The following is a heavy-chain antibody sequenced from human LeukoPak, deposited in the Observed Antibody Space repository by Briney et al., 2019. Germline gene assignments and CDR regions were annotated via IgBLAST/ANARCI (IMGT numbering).Heavy chain of an antibody. D-gene: IGHD6-13*01. J-gene: IGHJ4*02. CDR3: ARRAGLHSLDN. Sequence: SETLSLTCAVYGGSFSGYYWSWIRQPPGNGLEWIGEINHSGVINDNPSLKSRVTLSVDTSKNQFSLKLTSVTDADTAVYYCARRAGLHSLDNWGQGTLVTVSS. V-gene: IGHV4-34*01. CDR2: INHSGVI. CDR1: GGSFSGYY.